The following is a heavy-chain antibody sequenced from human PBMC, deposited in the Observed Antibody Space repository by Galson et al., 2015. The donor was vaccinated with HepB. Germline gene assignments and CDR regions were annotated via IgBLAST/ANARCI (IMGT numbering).Heavy chain of an antibody. CDR3: ARVWEHIVVVTGRGWFDP. V-gene: IGHV3-7*03. D-gene: IGHD2-21*02. CDR2: IKQIGRGN. Sequence: SLRLSCAASGFTFSSYWMSWVRQAPGKGLEWVATIKQIGRGNYYVDSVKGRFTISRDNAKNSLYLQMNSLRAEDTAVYYCARVWEHIVVVTGRGWFDPWGQGTLVTVSS. CDR1: GFTFSSYW. J-gene: IGHJ5*02.